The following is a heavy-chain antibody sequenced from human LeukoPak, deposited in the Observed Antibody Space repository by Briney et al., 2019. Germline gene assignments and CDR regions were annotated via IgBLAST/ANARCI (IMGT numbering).Heavy chain of an antibody. CDR3: ARDGCGGDCYDAFDI. D-gene: IGHD2-21*02. V-gene: IGHV1-2*02. CDR2: INPNTGGT. CDR1: GYTFTGYY. J-gene: IGHJ3*02. Sequence: ASVKVSCKVSGYTFTGYYMHWVRQAPGQGLEWMGWINPNTGGTNYAQNFQGRVTMTRDTSISTAYMELSRLRSDDTAVYYCARDGCGGDCYDAFDIWGQGTMVTVSS.